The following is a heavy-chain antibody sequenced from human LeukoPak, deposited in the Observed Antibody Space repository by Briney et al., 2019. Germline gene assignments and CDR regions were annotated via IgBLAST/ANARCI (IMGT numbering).Heavy chain of an antibody. D-gene: IGHD5-24*01. CDR3: AREMATAILYFDY. J-gene: IGHJ4*02. V-gene: IGHV1-69*04. CDR2: IIPILGIA. CDR1: GGTFSSYA. Sequence: GASVKVSCKASGGTFSSYAISWVRQAPGQGLEWMGRIIPILGIANYAQKFQGRVTITADKSTSTAYMELSSLRSEDTAVYYCAREMATAILYFDYWGQGTLVTVSS.